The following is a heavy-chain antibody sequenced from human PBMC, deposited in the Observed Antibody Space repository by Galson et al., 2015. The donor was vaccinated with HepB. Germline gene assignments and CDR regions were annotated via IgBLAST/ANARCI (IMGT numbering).Heavy chain of an antibody. CDR2: ISYDGTIK. CDR3: ARDRVEQWLENQFDY. CDR1: GFTFSRYA. D-gene: IGHD6-19*01. V-gene: IGHV3-30-3*01. J-gene: IGHJ4*02. Sequence: SLRLSCAASGFTFSRYAMHWVRQTPGEGLEWVALISYDGTIKYYGDSLEGRFTISRDDSKNTLYLQMSSLRPEDTGVYYCARDRVEQWLENQFDYWGQGALVTVSS.